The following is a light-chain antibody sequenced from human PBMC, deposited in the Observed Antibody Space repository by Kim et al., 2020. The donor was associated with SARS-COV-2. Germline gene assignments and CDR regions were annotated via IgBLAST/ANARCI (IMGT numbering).Light chain of an antibody. CDR1: SSDIGRYDY. CDR2: DVK. J-gene: IGLJ2*01. V-gene: IGLV2-14*03. CDR3: SSYTSGSTL. Sequence: PGQSITISCTGTSSDIGRYDYVSWYQQNPGKAPRLIIYDVKKRPSGISYRFSGSKSGNTASLTISGLQAEDEADYYCSSYTSGSTLFGGGTKVTVL.